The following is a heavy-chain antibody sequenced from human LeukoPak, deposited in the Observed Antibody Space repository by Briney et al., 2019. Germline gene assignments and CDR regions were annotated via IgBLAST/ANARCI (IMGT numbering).Heavy chain of an antibody. CDR3: ARNGTNNYFDY. V-gene: IGHV4-38-2*01. Sequence: SETLSLTCAVSGFPISSGYYWGWIRQPPGKGLEWIGSIYHSGSTHYNPSLKSRVTISVDTSKNQFSLKLSSVTAADTAVYYCARNGTNNYFDYWGQGTLVTVSS. D-gene: IGHD2-2*01. CDR2: IYHSGST. CDR1: GFPISSGYY. J-gene: IGHJ4*02.